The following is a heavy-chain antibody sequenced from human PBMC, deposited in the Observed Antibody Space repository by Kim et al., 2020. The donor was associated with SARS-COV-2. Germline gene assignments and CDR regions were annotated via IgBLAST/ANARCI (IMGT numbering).Heavy chain of an antibody. CDR2: YI. V-gene: IGHV3-21*01. Sequence: YIYYADSVKGRFTISRDNAKNSLYLQMNSLRAEDTAVYYCARLHNDAFDIWGQGTMVTVSS. CDR3: ARLHNDAFDI. J-gene: IGHJ3*02.